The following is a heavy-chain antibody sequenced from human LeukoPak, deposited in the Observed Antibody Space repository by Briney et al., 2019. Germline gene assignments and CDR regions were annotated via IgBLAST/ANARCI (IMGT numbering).Heavy chain of an antibody. V-gene: IGHV3-11*04. Sequence: GGSLRLSCAASGFTFSDYYMSWIRQAPGKGLEWVSYISSSGSTIYYADSVKGRFTISRDNSKNTLYLQMNSLRAEDTAVYYCARGWASTSCYTCSAFDIWGQGTMVTVSS. J-gene: IGHJ3*02. CDR2: ISSSGSTI. CDR3: ARGWASTSCYTCSAFDI. CDR1: GFTFSDYY. D-gene: IGHD2-2*02.